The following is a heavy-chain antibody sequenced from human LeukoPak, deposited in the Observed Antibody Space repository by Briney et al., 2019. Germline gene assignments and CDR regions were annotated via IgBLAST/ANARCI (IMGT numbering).Heavy chain of an antibody. V-gene: IGHV3-53*01. D-gene: IGHD2-2*01. CDR1: GFTVSSNY. CDR3: ARASWRYCGSTSCYGNWFDP. CDR2: IYSGGST. Sequence: GGSLRLSCAASGFTVSSNYMSWVRQAPGKGLEWVSVIYSGGSTYYADSVKGRFTIFRDNSKNTVYLQMNSLRAEDTAVYYCARASWRYCGSTSCYGNWFDPWGQGTLVTVSS. J-gene: IGHJ5*02.